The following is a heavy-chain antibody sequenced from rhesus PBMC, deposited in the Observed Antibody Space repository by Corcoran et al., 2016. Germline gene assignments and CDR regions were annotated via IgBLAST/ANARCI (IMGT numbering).Heavy chain of an antibody. CDR2: VYGGSGST. V-gene: IGHV4-127*01. CDR3: ARAAAGTGAFDF. J-gene: IGHJ3*01. Sequence: QVQLQESGPGLVKPSETLSLTCAVSGYSISSGYGWGWIRQPPGQGLEWIGQVYGGSGSTSSTPSLMSRVTVSKDTSKNQFSLKLSSVTAADTAVYYCARAAAGTGAFDFWGQGLRVTVSS. CDR1: GYSISSGYG. D-gene: IGHD6-25*01.